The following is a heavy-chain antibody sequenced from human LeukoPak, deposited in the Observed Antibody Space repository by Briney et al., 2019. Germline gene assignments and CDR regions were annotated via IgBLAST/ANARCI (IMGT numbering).Heavy chain of an antibody. Sequence: SETLSLTCTVSGGSISSGSYYWIWIRQPAGKGLEWIGRINASGSTNYNPSLKSRVTISIDTSKNQFSLKLSSVTAAGTAVYYCARDRANAIFGKYYGMDVWGQGTTVTVSS. CDR2: INASGST. CDR1: GGSISSGSYY. CDR3: ARDRANAIFGKYYGMDV. V-gene: IGHV4-61*02. D-gene: IGHD3-3*01. J-gene: IGHJ6*02.